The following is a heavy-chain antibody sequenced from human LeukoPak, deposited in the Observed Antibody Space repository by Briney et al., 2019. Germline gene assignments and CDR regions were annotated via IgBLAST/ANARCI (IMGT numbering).Heavy chain of an antibody. CDR1: GFTFSSYW. J-gene: IGHJ4*02. V-gene: IGHV3-33*08. CDR3: ATRGYCSGGSCYQWFGY. Sequence: GGSLRLSCAASGFTFSSYWMSWVRQAPGKGPEWVAVIWYDGGTKYYAESVKGRFTISRDNSKNTLYLQMNSLKAEDTAVYYCATRGYCSGGSCYQWFGYWGQGTLVTVSS. D-gene: IGHD2-15*01. CDR2: IWYDGGTK.